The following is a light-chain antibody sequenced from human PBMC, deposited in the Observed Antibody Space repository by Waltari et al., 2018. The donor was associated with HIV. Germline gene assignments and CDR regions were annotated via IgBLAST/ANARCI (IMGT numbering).Light chain of an antibody. CDR3: SSYVVNSTPYV. J-gene: IGLJ1*01. CDR2: EVT. V-gene: IGLV2-14*01. CDR1: SNDVGRYDY. Sequence: QSALTQPASVSGSPGQSITISCTGTSNDVGRYDYVSWYQHHPGTAPKLVIYEVTNRPAGISNRFSGSKSGNTASLTISGLQAEDEADYYCSSYVVNSTPYVFGSGTKVTVL.